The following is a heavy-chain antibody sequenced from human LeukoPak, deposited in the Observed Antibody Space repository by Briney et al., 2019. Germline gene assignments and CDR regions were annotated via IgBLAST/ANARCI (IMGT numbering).Heavy chain of an antibody. Sequence: SETLSLTCTVSGGSISSYYWSWIRQTPGKGLEWIGYIYYSGSNNYNPSLKSRVTISVDTSKNQFSLKLSSVTAADTAVYYCARDQGNDMGFDYWGQGTLVTVSS. D-gene: IGHD1-1*01. CDR2: IYYSGSN. CDR3: ARDQGNDMGFDY. J-gene: IGHJ4*02. CDR1: GGSISSYY. V-gene: IGHV4-59*01.